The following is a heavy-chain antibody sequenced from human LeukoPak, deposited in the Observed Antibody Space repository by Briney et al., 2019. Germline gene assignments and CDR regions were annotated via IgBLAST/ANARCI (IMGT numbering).Heavy chain of an antibody. CDR3: VGLMTTLTYYFYYGMDV. V-gene: IGHV3-30*03. Sequence: GGSLRLSCVVSGFTFSSYGMHWVRQAPDKGLEWVAVISYDGRDKYYADSVKGRFTISRDNSKNTLYLQMSSLRVEDAAVYYCVGLMTTLTYYFYYGMDVWGQGTTVTVSS. CDR1: GFTFSSYG. D-gene: IGHD3-16*01. CDR2: ISYDGRDK. J-gene: IGHJ6*02.